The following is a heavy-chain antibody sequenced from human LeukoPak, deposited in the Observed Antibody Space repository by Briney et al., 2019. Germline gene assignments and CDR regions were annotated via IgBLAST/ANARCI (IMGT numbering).Heavy chain of an antibody. Sequence: GGSLRLSCAASGFTFSSYGMHWVRQAPGKGLEWVAVSWYDGSNKYYADSVKGRFTISRDNSKNTLYLQMNSLRAEDTAVYYCARDLGPAPGISVGGSGFGYWGQGTLVTVSS. D-gene: IGHD6-19*01. CDR1: GFTFSSYG. CDR2: SWYDGSNK. CDR3: ARDLGPAPGISVGGSGFGY. J-gene: IGHJ4*02. V-gene: IGHV3-33*01.